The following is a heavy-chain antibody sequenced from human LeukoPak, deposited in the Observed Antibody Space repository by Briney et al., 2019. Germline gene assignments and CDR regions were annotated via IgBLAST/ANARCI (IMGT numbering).Heavy chain of an antibody. CDR3: ARVAPYIVVVVAATRVGAFDI. J-gene: IGHJ3*02. CDR2: INHSGST. V-gene: IGHV4-34*01. CDR1: GGSFSGYY. D-gene: IGHD2-15*01. Sequence: SETLSLTCAVYGGSFSGYYWSWIGQPPGKGLEWIGEINHSGSTNYNPSLKSRVTISVDTSKNQFSLKLSSVTAADTAVYYCARVAPYIVVVVAATRVGAFDIWGQGTMVTVSS.